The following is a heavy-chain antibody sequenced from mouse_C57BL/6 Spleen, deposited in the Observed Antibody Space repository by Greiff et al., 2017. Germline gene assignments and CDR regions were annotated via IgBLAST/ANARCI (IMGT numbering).Heavy chain of an antibody. CDR1: GYTFTSYW. CDR3: ARFYYYGSSYDFDV. Sequence: QVQLQQPGAELVMPGASVKLSCKASGYTFTSYWMHWVKQRPGQGLEWIGEIDPSDSYTNYNQKFKGKSTLTVDKSSSTAYMQLSSLTSEDSAVYYCARFYYYGSSYDFDVWGTGTTVTVSS. J-gene: IGHJ1*03. D-gene: IGHD1-1*01. V-gene: IGHV1-69*01. CDR2: IDPSDSYT.